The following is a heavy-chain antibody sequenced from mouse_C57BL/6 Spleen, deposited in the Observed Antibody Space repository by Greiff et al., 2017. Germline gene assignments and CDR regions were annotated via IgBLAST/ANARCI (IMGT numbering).Heavy chain of an antibody. CDR2: ISYDGSN. Sequence: EVQLQESGPGLVKPSQSLSLTCSVTGYSITSGYYWNWIRQFPGNKLEWMGYISYDGSNNYNPSLKNRISITRDTSKNQFFLKLNSVTTEDTATYYCARSIYDYLAWFAYWGQGTLVTVSA. CDR1: GYSITSGYY. J-gene: IGHJ3*01. D-gene: IGHD2-4*01. V-gene: IGHV3-6*01. CDR3: ARSIYDYLAWFAY.